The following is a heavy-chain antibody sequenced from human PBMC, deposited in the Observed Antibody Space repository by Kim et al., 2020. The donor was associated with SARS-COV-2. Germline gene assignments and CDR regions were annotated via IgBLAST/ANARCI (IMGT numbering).Heavy chain of an antibody. CDR1: GGSFSGYY. D-gene: IGHD3-10*01. CDR3: ARTYGVRWFGDIYYYYGMDV. Sequence: SETLSLTCAVYGGSFSGYYWSWIRQPPGKGLEWIGEINHSGSTNYNPSLKSRVTISVDTSKNQFSLKLSSVTAADTAVYYCARTYGVRWFGDIYYYYGMDVWGQGTTVTVSS. V-gene: IGHV4-34*01. CDR2: INHSGST. J-gene: IGHJ6*02.